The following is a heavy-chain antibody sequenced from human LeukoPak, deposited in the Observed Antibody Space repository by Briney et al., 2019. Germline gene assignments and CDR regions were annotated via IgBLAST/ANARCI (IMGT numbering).Heavy chain of an antibody. CDR1: GFTFSSYW. D-gene: IGHD2-21*01. Sequence: PGGSLRLSCAASGFTFSSYWMSWVRQAPGKGLEWVANIKQDGSEKYYVDSVKGRFTISRDNAKNSLYLQMNSLRAEDTAVYYCARLSAMLRGPEDIFYFEFWGLGTLVTVSA. J-gene: IGHJ4*02. V-gene: IGHV3-7*01. CDR3: ARLSAMLRGPEDIFYFEF. CDR2: IKQDGSEK.